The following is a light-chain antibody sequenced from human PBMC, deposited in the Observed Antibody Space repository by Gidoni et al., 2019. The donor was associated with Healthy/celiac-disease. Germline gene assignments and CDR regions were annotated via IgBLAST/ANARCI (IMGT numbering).Light chain of an antibody. CDR1: QSIRSY. J-gene: IGKJ4*01. CDR2: AAS. Sequence: DLQMTPSPSSLSASVGDRVTITCRASQSIRSYLNWYQQKPGKVPKLLIYAASSLQSGVPYRFSGSGSGKDFTLTISSLQAEDFATYYCQQSYSTPPVTFGGGTKVEIK. V-gene: IGKV1-39*01. CDR3: QQSYSTPPVT.